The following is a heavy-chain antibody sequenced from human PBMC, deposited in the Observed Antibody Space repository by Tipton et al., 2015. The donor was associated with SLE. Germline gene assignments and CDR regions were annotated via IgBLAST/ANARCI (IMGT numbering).Heavy chain of an antibody. CDR1: GGSIGSFY. J-gene: IGHJ4*02. CDR2: IDYTANP. CDR3: ARSWNDAPPDLGY. Sequence: LRLSCTVSGGSIGSFYWSWIRQPPGKGLEWIGNIDYTANPNYSPSLKSRVTISIDTSTNHFSLKLRSVIAADTAVYYCARSWNDAPPDLGYWGQGTLVTVSS. D-gene: IGHD1-1*01. V-gene: IGHV4-59*01.